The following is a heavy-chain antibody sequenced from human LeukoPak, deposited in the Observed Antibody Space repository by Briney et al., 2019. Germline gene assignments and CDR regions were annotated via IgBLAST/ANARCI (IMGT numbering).Heavy chain of an antibody. J-gene: IGHJ5*02. CDR1: GYSFTSYW. D-gene: IGHD2-2*01. V-gene: IGHV5-51*01. CDR3: ARQGVVPAVPHGWFDP. CDR2: IYPGDSDT. Sequence: GESLKISCKGSGYSFTSYWIGWVRQMPGKGLEWMGIIYPGDSDTRYSPSFQGQVTISADKSISTAYLQWSSLKASDTAMYYCARQGVVPAVPHGWFDPWGQGTLVTVSS.